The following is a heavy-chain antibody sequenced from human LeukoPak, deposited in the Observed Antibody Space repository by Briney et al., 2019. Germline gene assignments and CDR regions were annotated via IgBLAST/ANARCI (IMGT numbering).Heavy chain of an antibody. D-gene: IGHD6-13*01. Sequence: SETLSLTCAVYIGSFRGYYWSWIRQPPGKGLEWIGHIYSSESTNYNPSLKSRVTISVDTSNNQFSLRLSSVTAADTAVYYCARHTHSIARYYFDYWGQGTLVTVSS. CDR1: IGSFRGYY. J-gene: IGHJ4*02. V-gene: IGHV4-59*01. CDR2: IYSSEST. CDR3: ARHTHSIARYYFDY.